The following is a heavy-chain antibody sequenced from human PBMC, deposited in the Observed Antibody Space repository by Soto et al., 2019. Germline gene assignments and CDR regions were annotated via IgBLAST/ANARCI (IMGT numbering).Heavy chain of an antibody. V-gene: IGHV1-69*13. Sequence: SVKVSCKASGGTFSSYSIDWVRQAPGQGLEWMGGIIPIFGTANYAQKFQGRITITADESTSTAYMELRSLRSEDTAVYYCARGVHYDSSSYYYFYWGQGTLVTVSS. CDR2: IIPIFGTA. CDR3: ARGVHYDSSSYYYFY. CDR1: GGTFSSYS. D-gene: IGHD3-22*01. J-gene: IGHJ4*02.